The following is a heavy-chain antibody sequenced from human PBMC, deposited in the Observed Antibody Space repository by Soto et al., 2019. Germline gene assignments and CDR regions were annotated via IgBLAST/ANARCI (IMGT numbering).Heavy chain of an antibody. J-gene: IGHJ4*02. D-gene: IGHD3-3*01. V-gene: IGHV1-69*06. CDR2: IIPIFGTA. CDR1: GGTFSSYA. CDR3: ARHLQFLEWLIDY. Sequence: GASVKVSCKASGGTFSSYAISWVRQAPGQGLEWMGGIIPIFGTANYAQKFQGRVTITADKSTSTAYMELSSLRSEDTAVYYCARHLQFLEWLIDYWGQGTRVTVSS.